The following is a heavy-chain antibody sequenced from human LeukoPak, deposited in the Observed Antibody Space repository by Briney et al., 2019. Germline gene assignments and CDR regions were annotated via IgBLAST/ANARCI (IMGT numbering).Heavy chain of an antibody. CDR2: ISYNSGYI. J-gene: IGHJ4*02. D-gene: IGHD6-13*01. CDR3: ARVAMGQLWEKRIDY. CDR1: GFIFSSYS. Sequence: SGGSLRLSCAASGFIFSSYSMNWVRQAPGKGLEWVSSISYNSGYIDYADSVKGRFTISRDNAKNSLSLQMNTLRAEDTAVYYCARVAMGQLWEKRIDYWGQGTLVTVSS. V-gene: IGHV3-21*01.